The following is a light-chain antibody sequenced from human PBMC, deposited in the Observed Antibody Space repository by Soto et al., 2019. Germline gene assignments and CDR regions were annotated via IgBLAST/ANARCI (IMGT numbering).Light chain of an antibody. Sequence: QSVLTQPPSASGSPGQSVTISCTGTSSDVGGYNYVSWYQQHPGKAPKLMIYEVSKRPSGVPDRFSGSKSGNTASLTVSGLQPEDEADYYCCPYAGSYTPYVFGTGTKV. V-gene: IGLV2-8*01. CDR1: SSDVGGYNY. CDR3: CPYAGSYTPYV. CDR2: EVS. J-gene: IGLJ1*01.